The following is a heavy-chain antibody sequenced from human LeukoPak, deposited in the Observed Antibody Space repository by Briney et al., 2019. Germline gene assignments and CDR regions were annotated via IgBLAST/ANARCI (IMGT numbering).Heavy chain of an antibody. J-gene: IGHJ5*02. V-gene: IGHV3-21*01. D-gene: IGHD2-2*02. CDR3: AREPSLPAAITAPGAFDP. CDR1: GFTFSSYS. Sequence: PGGSLRLSCAASGFTFSSYSMNWVRQAPGKGLEWVSSITSSSSYIYYADSVKGRFTISRDNAKNSLYLQMDSLRAEDTAIYYCAREPSLPAAITAPGAFDPWGQGTLVTVSS. CDR2: ITSSSSYI.